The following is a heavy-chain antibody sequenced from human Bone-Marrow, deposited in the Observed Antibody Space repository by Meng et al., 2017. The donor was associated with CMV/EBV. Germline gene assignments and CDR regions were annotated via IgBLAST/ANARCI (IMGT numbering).Heavy chain of an antibody. J-gene: IGHJ4*02. Sequence: ASVKVSCKASGYTFTGYYMHWVRQAPGQGLEWMGWINPNSGGTNYAQKFQGRVTMTRDTSISTAYMELSRLRSDDTAVYYWARVPVVGATPFDYWGQGTLVTVSS. CDR1: GYTFTGYY. V-gene: IGHV1-2*02. CDR2: INPNSGGT. D-gene: IGHD1-26*01. CDR3: ARVPVVGATPFDY.